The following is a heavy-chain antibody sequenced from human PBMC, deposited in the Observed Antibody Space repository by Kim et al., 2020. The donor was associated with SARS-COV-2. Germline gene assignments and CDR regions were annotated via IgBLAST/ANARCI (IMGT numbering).Heavy chain of an antibody. Sequence: ASVKVSCKASGYTFTSYGISWVRQAPGQGLEWMGWISAYNGNTNYAQKLQGRVTMTTDTSTSTAYMELRSLRSDDTAVYYCAREMGRFRARSSLDLDYWGQGTLVTVSS. J-gene: IGHJ4*02. D-gene: IGHD6-6*01. CDR1: GYTFTSYG. V-gene: IGHV1-18*04. CDR2: ISAYNGNT. CDR3: AREMGRFRARSSLDLDY.